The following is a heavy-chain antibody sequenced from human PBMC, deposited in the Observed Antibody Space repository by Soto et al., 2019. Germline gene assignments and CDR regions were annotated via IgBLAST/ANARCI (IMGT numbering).Heavy chain of an antibody. D-gene: IGHD5-12*01. CDR1: GYTFTSYG. J-gene: IGHJ5*01. CDR3: ARVKRGIWGGWENWFDP. CDR2: ISAYNGNT. V-gene: IGHV1-18*04. Sequence: QVQLVQSGAEVKKPGASVKVSCKASGYTFTSYGISWVRQAPGQGLEWMGWISAYNGNTNYAQKLQGRGTMTTDTPTSTAYMELRSLRSDDTAVYYCARVKRGIWGGWENWFDPWGQGTLVTVSS.